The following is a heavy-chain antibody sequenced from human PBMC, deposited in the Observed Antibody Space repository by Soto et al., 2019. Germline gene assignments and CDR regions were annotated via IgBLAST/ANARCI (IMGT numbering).Heavy chain of an antibody. J-gene: IGHJ5*02. Sequence: QAKLVESGGGVVQPGRSLRLSCAASGFTFSRYAMYWVRQAPGKGLEWVAVISYDGSDKYADSVKGRFTISRDNSRNTLYLQMSSLRVEDTAVYYCARATPPNYCSSLTCYHGNWFDPWGRGTVVTVSS. CDR1: GFTFSRYA. CDR2: ISYDGSDK. CDR3: ARATPPNYCSSLTCYHGNWFDP. D-gene: IGHD2-2*01. V-gene: IGHV3-30*03.